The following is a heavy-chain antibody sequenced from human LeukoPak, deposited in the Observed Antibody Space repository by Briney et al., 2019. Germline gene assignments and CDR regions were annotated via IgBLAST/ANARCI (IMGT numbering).Heavy chain of an antibody. Sequence: PSETLSLTCTVSGGSISSYYWSWIRQPPGKGLEWIGYIYYSGRTNYNPSLKSRVTISVDTSKNQFSLKLSAVTAADTAVYYCARRYYGSGSYYLDYWGQGTLVTVSS. CDR2: IYYSGRT. D-gene: IGHD3-10*01. J-gene: IGHJ4*02. CDR3: ARRYYGSGSYYLDY. V-gene: IGHV4-59*01. CDR1: GGSISSYY.